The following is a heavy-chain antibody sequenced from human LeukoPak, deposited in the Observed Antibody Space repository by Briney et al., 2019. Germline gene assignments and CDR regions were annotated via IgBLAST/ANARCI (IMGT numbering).Heavy chain of an antibody. J-gene: IGHJ4*02. CDR2: INPGNGDT. D-gene: IGHD3-10*01. CDR3: ARDRGGSGDFDS. Sequence: ASVKVSCKTSGYTFTNYAMHWVRQAPGQRPEWMGWINPGNGDTKYSQERQDRVTITRDTSATTAYMELSSLTSDDMAVYYCARDRGGSGDFDSWGQGTLVTVSS. V-gene: IGHV1-3*03. CDR1: GYTFTNYA.